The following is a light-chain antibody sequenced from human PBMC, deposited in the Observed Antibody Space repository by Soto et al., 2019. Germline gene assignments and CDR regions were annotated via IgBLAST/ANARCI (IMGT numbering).Light chain of an antibody. CDR3: QQYKT. CDR1: QSVSTSY. Sequence: EIGLTQSAGTLSLSAGERATLSCRASQSVSTSYVAWYQQKFGQAPRLLIYDAFSRATGIPDRFSASGSGTDFTLTISRLEPEDFAVYYCQQYKTFGQGTKVDIK. V-gene: IGKV3-20*01. J-gene: IGKJ1*01. CDR2: DAF.